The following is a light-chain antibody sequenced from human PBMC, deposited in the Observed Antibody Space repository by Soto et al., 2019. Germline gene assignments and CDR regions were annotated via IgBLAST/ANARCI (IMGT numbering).Light chain of an antibody. CDR3: GAWDNSMTAL. CDR1: SSDVGGYNY. J-gene: IGLJ2*01. CDR2: EVS. V-gene: IGLV2-14*01. Sequence: QSALTQPASVSGSPGQSITISCTGTSSDVGGYNYVSWYQQHPGKAPKLMIYEVSNRPSGVSNRFSGSKSGNTASLTISGLQAEDEADYYCGAWDNSMTALFGGGTKLTVL.